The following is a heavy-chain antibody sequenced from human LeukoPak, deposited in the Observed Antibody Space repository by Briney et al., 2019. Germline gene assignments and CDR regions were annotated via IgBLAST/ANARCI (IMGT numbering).Heavy chain of an antibody. CDR3: AAIRSYSDAFDI. V-gene: IGHV5-51*01. Sequence: GESLKISCKASGYSFTTYWIAWVRQMPGKGLEWMGIIYPGDSETRYTPSFQGQVTFSGDKSINTAYLQWSSLKASDTAIYYCAAIRSYSDAFDIWGQGTMVTVTS. D-gene: IGHD2-21*01. J-gene: IGHJ3*02. CDR2: IYPGDSET. CDR1: GYSFTTYW.